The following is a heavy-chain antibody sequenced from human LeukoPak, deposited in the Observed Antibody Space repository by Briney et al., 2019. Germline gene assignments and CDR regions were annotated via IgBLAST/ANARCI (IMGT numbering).Heavy chain of an antibody. V-gene: IGHV4-39*02. Sequence: SETLSLTCTVSGGSISSSSYNWGWIRQPPGKGLEWIGSISYSGNTYYNPSLKSRVTISVDTSRNQFSLKLTSVTAADTAVYYCARDCSGGSCYGAFDIWGQGTMVTVSS. J-gene: IGHJ3*02. CDR3: ARDCSGGSCYGAFDI. CDR1: GGSISSSSYN. D-gene: IGHD2-15*01. CDR2: ISYSGNT.